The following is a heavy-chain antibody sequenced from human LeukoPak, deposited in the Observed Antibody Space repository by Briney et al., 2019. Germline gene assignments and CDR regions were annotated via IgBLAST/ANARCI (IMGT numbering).Heavy chain of an antibody. D-gene: IGHD2-2*01. V-gene: IGHV4-39*01. CDR3: ARQYCSSTSCYVSY. Sequence: SETLSLTCTVSGGSISSSSYYWGWIRQPPGKGLEWIGSIYYSGSTYYNPSRKSRVTISVDTSKHQFSLKLSSGTAADTAVYYCARQYCSSTSCYVSYWGQGTLVTGSS. CDR1: GGSISSSSYY. J-gene: IGHJ4*02. CDR2: IYYSGST.